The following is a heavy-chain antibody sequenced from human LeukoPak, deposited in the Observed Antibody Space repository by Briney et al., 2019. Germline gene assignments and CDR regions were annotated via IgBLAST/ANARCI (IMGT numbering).Heavy chain of an antibody. Sequence: GESLKISCEGSGYSFTSYWIAWVRQMPGKGLEWMGIIYPGDSDTRYSPSFQGQVTISVDKSISTAYLQWSSLKASDTAMYYCARSLEVGNRSGRRWYFDFWGQGTLVTVSS. D-gene: IGHD6-19*01. CDR3: ARSLEVGNRSGRRWYFDF. J-gene: IGHJ4*02. CDR2: IYPGDSDT. CDR1: GYSFTSYW. V-gene: IGHV5-51*01.